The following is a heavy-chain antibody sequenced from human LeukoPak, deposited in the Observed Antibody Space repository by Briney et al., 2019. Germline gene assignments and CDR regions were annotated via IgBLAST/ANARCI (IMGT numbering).Heavy chain of an antibody. V-gene: IGHV3-33*06. J-gene: IGHJ4*02. CDR1: GFTFRSHG. CDR2: IWYDGSNE. Sequence: GGSLRLSCAASGFTFRSHGMHWVRQAPGKGLEWVAGIWYDGSNEDYADSVKGRFTISRDNSKNTLYLQMNSLRAEDTAVYYCAKEASYYDFWSGYYRYYFDYWGQGTLVTVSS. D-gene: IGHD3-3*01. CDR3: AKEASYYDFWSGYYRYYFDY.